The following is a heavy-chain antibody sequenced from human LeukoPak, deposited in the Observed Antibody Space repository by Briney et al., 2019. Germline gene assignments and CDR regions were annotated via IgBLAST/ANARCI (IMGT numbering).Heavy chain of an antibody. CDR1: GXSISSSSYY. J-gene: IGHJ4*02. CDR3: ATLGPLRGAGFNLATHFDF. Sequence: PSQTLSLTCTVSGXSISSSSYYWGWIRQPPGKGLEWIGSFYYSGSTYYNPSLKSRLTISVDTSKNQFSLKLSSVTAADTAVYYCATLGPLRGAGFNLATHFDFWGQGTLVTVSS. CDR2: FYYSGST. V-gene: IGHV4-39*01. D-gene: IGHD1-26*01.